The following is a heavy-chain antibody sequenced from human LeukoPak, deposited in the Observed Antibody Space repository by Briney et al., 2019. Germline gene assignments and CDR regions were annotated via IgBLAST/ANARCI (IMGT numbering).Heavy chain of an antibody. Sequence: PSETLSLTCTVSGGSISSSSYYWGWIRQPPGKGLEWIGSIYYSGSTYYNPSLKSRVTISVDTSKNQFSLKLSSVTAADTAVYYCARQSITMIVVVAYFDLWGRGTLVTVSS. D-gene: IGHD3-22*01. CDR3: ARQSITMIVVVAYFDL. V-gene: IGHV4-39*01. J-gene: IGHJ2*01. CDR1: GGSISSSSYY. CDR2: IYYSGST.